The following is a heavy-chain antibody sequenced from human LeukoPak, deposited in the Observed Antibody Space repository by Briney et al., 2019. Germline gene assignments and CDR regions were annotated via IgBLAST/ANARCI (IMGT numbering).Heavy chain of an antibody. V-gene: IGHV1-8*03. Sequence: ASVKVSCKASGYTFTSYDINWVRQATGQGLEWMGWMNPNSGNTGYAQKFQGRVTITRNTSISTAYMELSSLRSEDTAVCYCARAVAGTSARRYYYYYMDVWGKGTTVTVSS. J-gene: IGHJ6*03. D-gene: IGHD6-19*01. CDR3: ARAVAGTSARRYYYYYMDV. CDR2: MNPNSGNT. CDR1: GYTFTSYD.